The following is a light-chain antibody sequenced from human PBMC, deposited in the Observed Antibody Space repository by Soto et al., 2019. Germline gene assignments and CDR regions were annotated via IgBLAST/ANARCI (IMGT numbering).Light chain of an antibody. J-gene: IGKJ1*01. V-gene: IGKV1-12*01. CDR2: LTS. Sequence: DIQMTQSPSSVSASVGDRVTITCRASQDIDSRLAWYQQKPGKAPKLLIYLTSRLQCGVPPRFSGSGSGTDFTLTISSLQPEDFATDYCHQARSSAWTFGQGTKVEVQ. CDR3: HQARSSAWT. CDR1: QDIDSR.